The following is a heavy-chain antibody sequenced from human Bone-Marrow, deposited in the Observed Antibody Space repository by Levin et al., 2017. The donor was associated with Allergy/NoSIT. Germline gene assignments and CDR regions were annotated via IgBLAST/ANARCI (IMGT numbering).Heavy chain of an antibody. V-gene: IGHV3-30*03. CDR1: GFTFSNYG. D-gene: IGHD3-16*01. Sequence: GESLKISCVASGFTFSNYGMHWVRQAPGKGLEWVAVFSNDGSNKYYADSVKGRFTISRDNSNNTLFLQMNRLRAEDTAVYYFARDTSRTYQWGEDPGRYWGQGTLVTVSS. CDR3: ARDTSRTYQWGEDPGRY. J-gene: IGHJ4*02. CDR2: FSNDGSNK.